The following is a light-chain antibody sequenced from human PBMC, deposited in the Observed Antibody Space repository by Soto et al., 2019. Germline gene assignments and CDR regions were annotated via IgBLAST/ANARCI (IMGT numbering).Light chain of an antibody. CDR3: QQFSSYPLT. J-gene: IGKJ4*01. CDR1: QSLGSD. CDR2: GAS. Sequence: EIVMTQSPGTLSLSPGDTATLSCRASQSLGSDLAWYQQKPGQAPRLLIFGASARPTGIPARFSGSGSGTDFSLTISRLEPEDFAVYYCQQFSSYPLTFGGGTKVDIK. V-gene: IGKV3-15*01.